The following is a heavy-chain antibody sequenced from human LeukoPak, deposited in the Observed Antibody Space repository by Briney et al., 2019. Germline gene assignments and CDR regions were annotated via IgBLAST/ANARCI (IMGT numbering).Heavy chain of an antibody. D-gene: IGHD2-21*02. CDR1: GFTFSSYW. J-gene: IGHJ3*02. V-gene: IGHV3-74*01. Sequence: GGSLRLSCAASGFTFSSYWMHWVRQAPGKGLVWVSRINSDGSSTTYADSVKGRFTISRDNAKNSLYLQMNSLRAEDTAVYYCARDPAYCGGDCYPYDAFDIWGQGTMVTVSS. CDR3: ARDPAYCGGDCYPYDAFDI. CDR2: INSDGSST.